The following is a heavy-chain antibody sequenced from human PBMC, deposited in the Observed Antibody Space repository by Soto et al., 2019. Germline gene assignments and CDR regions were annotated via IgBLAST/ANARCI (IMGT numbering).Heavy chain of an antibody. CDR3: ARWTLTYYDINWFDP. V-gene: IGHV4-59*01. D-gene: IGHD3-9*01. CDR2: IYYSGST. Sequence: SETLSLTCTVSGASISSYYWSWIRQPPGKGLEWIGYIYYSGSTNYNPSLKSRVTISVDTSKNQFSLKLSSVTAADTAVYYCARWTLTYYDINWFDPWGQGTLVTVSS. J-gene: IGHJ5*02. CDR1: GASISSYY.